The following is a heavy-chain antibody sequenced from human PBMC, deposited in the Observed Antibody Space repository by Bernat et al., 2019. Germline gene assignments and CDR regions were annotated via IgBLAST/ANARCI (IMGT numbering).Heavy chain of an antibody. J-gene: IGHJ6*02. V-gene: IGHV4-59*01. CDR1: GGSISSYY. D-gene: IGHD6-13*01. CDR3: ARDRAIAARYYYGMDV. Sequence: QVQLQESGPGLVKPSETLSLTCTVSGGSISSYYWSWIRQPPGKGLEWIGYIYYSGSTNYNPSLKSRVTISVDTSKNQFSLKLSSVTAAETAVYDCARDRAIAARYYYGMDVWGQGTTVTVSS. CDR2: IYYSGST.